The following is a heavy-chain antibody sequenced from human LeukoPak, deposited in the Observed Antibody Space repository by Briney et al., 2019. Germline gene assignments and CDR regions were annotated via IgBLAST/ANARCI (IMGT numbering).Heavy chain of an antibody. CDR1: GFTFSNCA. D-gene: IGHD3-10*01. V-gene: IGHV3-23*01. CDR3: AKGFYGSGSSDY. J-gene: IGHJ4*02. Sequence: GGSLRLSCAGSGFTFSNCAMSWVRQAPGKGLEWVSSISGSGGTTYYADSVKGRFTISRDNSKETLYLQMNSLRAEDTAVYHCAKGFYGSGSSDYWGQGTLVTVSS. CDR2: ISGSGGTT.